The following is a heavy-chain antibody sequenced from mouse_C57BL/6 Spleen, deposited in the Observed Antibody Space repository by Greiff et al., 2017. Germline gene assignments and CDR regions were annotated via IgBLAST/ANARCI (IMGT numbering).Heavy chain of an antibody. J-gene: IGHJ4*01. CDR3: ARGDDPYYYAMYY. CDR2: IYPGSGST. V-gene: IGHV1-55*01. CDR1: GYTFTSYW. D-gene: IGHD2-3*01. Sequence: QVQLQQPGAELVKPGASVKMSCKASGYTFTSYWITWVKQRPGQGLEWIGDIYPGSGSTNYNEKFKSKATLTVDTSSSTAYMQLSSLTSEDSAVYYCARGDDPYYYAMYYWGQGTSVTVSS.